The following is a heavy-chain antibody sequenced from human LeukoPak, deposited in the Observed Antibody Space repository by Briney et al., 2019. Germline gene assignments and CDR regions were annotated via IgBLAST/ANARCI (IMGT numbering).Heavy chain of an antibody. CDR3: AKRSGGLLFDY. D-gene: IGHD3-16*01. V-gene: IGHV4-4*02. CDR2: IYHSAST. CDR1: GGSISSSNW. J-gene: IGHJ4*02. Sequence: PSETLSLTCAVSGGSISSSNWWSWVRQPPGKGLEWIGEIYHSASTNYNPSLKSRVTISVDKSKNQFSLKLSSVTAADTAVYFCAKRSGGLLFDYWGQGTLVTVSS.